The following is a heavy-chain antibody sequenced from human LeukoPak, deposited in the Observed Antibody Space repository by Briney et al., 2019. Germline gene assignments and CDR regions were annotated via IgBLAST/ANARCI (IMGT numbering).Heavy chain of an antibody. CDR3: ARAGQWLVEPYYYYYYMDV. J-gene: IGHJ6*03. CDR1: GFTFSSYW. D-gene: IGHD6-19*01. V-gene: IGHV3-48*03. Sequence: GGSLRLSCVASGFTFSSYWMTWVRQAPGKGLEWVSYISSSGTTIYYADSVKGRFTISRDNAKNSLYLQMNSLRVEDTAVYYCARAGQWLVEPYYYYYYMDVWGKGTTVTISS. CDR2: ISSSGTTI.